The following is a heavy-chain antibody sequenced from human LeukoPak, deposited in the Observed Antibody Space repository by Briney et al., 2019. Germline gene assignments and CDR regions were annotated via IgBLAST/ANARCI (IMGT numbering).Heavy chain of an antibody. J-gene: IGHJ4*02. Sequence: PSETLSLTCTVSGGSISSSSYYWGWIRQPPGKGLEWIGSIYYSGSTYYNPSLKSRVTISVDTSKNQFSLKLSSVTAADTAVYYCARHLGVVPAAPSPAGYIDYWGQGTLVTVSS. V-gene: IGHV4-39*01. CDR1: GGSISSSSYY. CDR2: IYYSGST. D-gene: IGHD2-2*01. CDR3: ARHLGVVPAAPSPAGYIDY.